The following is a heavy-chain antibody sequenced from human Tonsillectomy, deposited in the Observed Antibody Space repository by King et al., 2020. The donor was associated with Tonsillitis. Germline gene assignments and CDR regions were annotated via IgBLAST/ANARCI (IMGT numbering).Heavy chain of an antibody. D-gene: IGHD3-22*01. Sequence: QVQLVESGAEVKKPGASVKVSCKASGYTFTTYGINWVRQAPGQGLEWMGWISGYNGNTRYAQKLQGRVTMTTDTSTSTAYMELRSLRSDDTAVYYCARDTGDSSGYYTQDTFNIWGQGTMVTVSS. CDR1: GYTFTTYG. CDR2: ISGYNGNT. J-gene: IGHJ3*02. CDR3: ARDTGDSSGYYTQDTFNI. V-gene: IGHV1-18*04.